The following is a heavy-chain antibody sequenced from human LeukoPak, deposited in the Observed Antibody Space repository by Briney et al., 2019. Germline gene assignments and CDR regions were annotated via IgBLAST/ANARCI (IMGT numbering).Heavy chain of an antibody. J-gene: IGHJ6*04. V-gene: IGHV3-30*04. CDR3: AELGITMIGGV. CDR1: GFTFSSYV. D-gene: IGHD3-10*02. CDR2: ISYDGSDE. Sequence: GGSLRLSCAASGFTFSSYVMHWVRQAPGKGLEGVAIISYDGSDEYYADSVKGRFTISRDNAKNSLYLQMNSLRAEHTAVYYCAELGITMIGGVWGKGTTVTISS.